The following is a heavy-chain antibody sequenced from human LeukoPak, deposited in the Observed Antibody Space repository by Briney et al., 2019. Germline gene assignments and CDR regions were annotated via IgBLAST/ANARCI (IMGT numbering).Heavy chain of an antibody. CDR2: IYSGGST. J-gene: IGHJ3*02. Sequence: GGSLRLSCAASGFTVSSNYMSWVRQAPGKGLEWVSVIYSGGSTYYADSVKGRFTISRDNSKNTLYLQMNSLRAEDTAVYYCAKSPYGGNPTDAFDIWGQGTMVTVSS. CDR3: AKSPYGGNPTDAFDI. CDR1: GFTVSSNY. V-gene: IGHV3-53*01. D-gene: IGHD4-23*01.